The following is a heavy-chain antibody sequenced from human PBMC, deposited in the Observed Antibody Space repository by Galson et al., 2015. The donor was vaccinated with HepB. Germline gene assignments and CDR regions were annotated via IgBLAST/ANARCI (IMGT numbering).Heavy chain of an antibody. J-gene: IGHJ6*02. D-gene: IGHD6-6*01. Sequence: SVKVSCKASRYTFTSYYMHWVRQAPGQGLEWMGIINPSGGSTSYAQKFQGRVTMTRDTSTSTVYMELSSLRSEDTAVYYCATEVLQREQLVRLIYGMDVWGQGTTVTVSS. V-gene: IGHV1-46*01. CDR3: ATEVLQREQLVRLIYGMDV. CDR2: INPSGGST. CDR1: RYTFTSYY.